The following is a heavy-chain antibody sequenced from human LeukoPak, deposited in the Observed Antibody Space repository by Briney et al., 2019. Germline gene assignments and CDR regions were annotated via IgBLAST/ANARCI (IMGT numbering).Heavy chain of an antibody. D-gene: IGHD3-3*02. CDR2: ITGSGGST. CDR1: GFTFSSYA. J-gene: IGHJ4*02. CDR3: AKASHFWSAYS. Sequence: PGGSLRLSCAASGFTFSSYAMSCVRQAPGKGLEWVSSITGSGGSTYHADSVKGRFTISRDNSKNTLYLQMNSLRAEDTAVYYCAKASHFWSAYSWGQGTLVTVSS. V-gene: IGHV3-23*01.